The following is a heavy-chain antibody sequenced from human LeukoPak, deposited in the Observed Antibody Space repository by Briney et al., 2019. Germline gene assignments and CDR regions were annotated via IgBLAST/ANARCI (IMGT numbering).Heavy chain of an antibody. D-gene: IGHD6-13*01. Sequence: SSETLSLTCTVSGGSISSYYWSWIRQPPGKGLEWIGYIYYSGSTNYNPSLKSRVTISVDTSKNQFSLKLSSVTAADTAVYYCATGYSSSWYYAFDIWGQGTMVTVSS. CDR3: ATGYSSSWYYAFDI. CDR2: IYYSGST. CDR1: GGSISSYY. V-gene: IGHV4-59*01. J-gene: IGHJ3*02.